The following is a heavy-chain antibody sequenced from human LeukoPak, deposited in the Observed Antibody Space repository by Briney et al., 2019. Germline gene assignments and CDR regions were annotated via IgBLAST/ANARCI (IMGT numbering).Heavy chain of an antibody. CDR1: GGSISSHY. CDR3: ARVVLYNWFDP. V-gene: IGHV4-59*11. Sequence: SETLSLTCTVSGGSISSHYWSWIRQPPGKGLEWIGYIYYSGSTNYNPSLESRVTISVDTSKNQFSLKLSSVTAADTAVYYCARVVLYNWFDPWGQGTLVTVSS. D-gene: IGHD2-15*01. CDR2: IYYSGST. J-gene: IGHJ5*02.